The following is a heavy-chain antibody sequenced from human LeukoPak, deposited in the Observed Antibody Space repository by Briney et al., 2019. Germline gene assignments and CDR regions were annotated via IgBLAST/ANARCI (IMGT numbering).Heavy chain of an antibody. Sequence: ASVKVSCKASGYTFSSYAMNWVRQAPGQGLEWMGWINTNTGNPTYAQGFTGQFVFSLDTSVSTAWLQISSLKTEDTAVYYCARGFAYSSGPDYYYAMDVWGQGTTVTVSS. J-gene: IGHJ6*02. CDR3: ARGFAYSSGPDYYYAMDV. D-gene: IGHD3-22*01. V-gene: IGHV7-4-1*02. CDR2: INTNTGNP. CDR1: GYTFSSYA.